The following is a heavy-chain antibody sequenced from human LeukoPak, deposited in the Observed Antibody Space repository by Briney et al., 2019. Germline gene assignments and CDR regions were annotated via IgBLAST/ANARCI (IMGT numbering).Heavy chain of an antibody. J-gene: IGHJ4*02. D-gene: IGHD5-24*01. CDR2: ISYDGSNK. Sequence: GSLRLSCAASGFTFSSYAMHWVRQAPGKGLEWVAVISYDGSNKYYADSVKGRFTISRDNSKNTLYLQMNSLRAEDTAVYYCAKDLGATTFDYWGQGTLVTVSS. CDR1: GFTFSSYA. CDR3: AKDLGATTFDY. V-gene: IGHV3-30-3*01.